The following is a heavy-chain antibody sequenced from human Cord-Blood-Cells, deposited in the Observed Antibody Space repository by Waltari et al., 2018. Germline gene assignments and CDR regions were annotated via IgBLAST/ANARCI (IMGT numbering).Heavy chain of an antibody. CDR2: IYTRGTT. CDR3: ARDSDSSSWYWFDP. D-gene: IGHD6-13*01. CDR1: GGSISSYY. Sequence: QVQLQESGPGLVKPSETLSLTCTVSGGSISSYYWSWIRQPAGKGLEWIGRIYTRGTTNYNHAPMSRFTMSGDTTKTPFPLKLCSVTAADTAVDYCARDSDSSSWYWFDPWGQGTLVTVSS. V-gene: IGHV4-4*07. J-gene: IGHJ5*02.